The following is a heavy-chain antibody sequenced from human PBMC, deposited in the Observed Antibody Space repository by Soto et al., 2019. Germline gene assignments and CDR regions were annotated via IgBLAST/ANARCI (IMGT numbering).Heavy chain of an antibody. CDR2: INYDGSST. V-gene: IGHV3-74*01. CDR3: GGGPRPTSVGTGAY. D-gene: IGHD3-10*01. J-gene: IGHJ4*02. Sequence: PGGSLRLSCAASGFTFSTYWMHWVRQAPGKGLVWVSRINYDGSSTDYADSVKGRFTISRDNAKNTLYLQMNTLTAEDTAVYYCGGGPRPTSVGTGAYWGQGTLVIVS. CDR1: GFTFSTYW.